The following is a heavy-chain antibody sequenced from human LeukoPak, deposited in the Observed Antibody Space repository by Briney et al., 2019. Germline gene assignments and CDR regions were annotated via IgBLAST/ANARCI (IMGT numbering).Heavy chain of an antibody. D-gene: IGHD5-24*01. Sequence: ASVKVPCKASGGTFSSYAISWVRQAPGQGLEWMGRIIPIFGTANYAQKFQGRVTITTDESTSTAYMELSSLRSEDTAVYYCARDCRDGYNFEYFDYWGQGTLVTVSS. J-gene: IGHJ4*02. CDR1: GGTFSSYA. CDR3: ARDCRDGYNFEYFDY. V-gene: IGHV1-69*05. CDR2: IIPIFGTA.